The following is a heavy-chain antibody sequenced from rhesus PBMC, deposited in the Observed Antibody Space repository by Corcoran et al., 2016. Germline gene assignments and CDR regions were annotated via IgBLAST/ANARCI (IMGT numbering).Heavy chain of an antibody. V-gene: IGHV4-169*02. D-gene: IGHD6-25*01. J-gene: IGHJ4*01. CDR1: GGSISSSY. CDR3: ASEGAAAPFDY. Sequence: QLQLQESGPGLVKPSETLSVTCVVSGGSISSSYWSWIRQAPGKGLEWIGYIYGSGSSTNYHPSLKSRVTLSVDTSKNQLSLKLSSVTAADTAVYYCASEGAAAPFDYWGQGVLVTVSS. CDR2: IYGSGSST.